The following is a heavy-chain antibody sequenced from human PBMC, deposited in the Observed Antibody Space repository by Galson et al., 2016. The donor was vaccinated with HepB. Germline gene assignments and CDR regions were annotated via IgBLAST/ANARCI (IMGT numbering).Heavy chain of an antibody. Sequence: PALVKPTQTLTLTCTFSGFSLSTSGEGVGWIRQPPGKALEWLALIYWNDDKRYSPSLKSRLTITKDTSKNQVVLTMTNMDPVDTATYYCARTRVTMGRGIIITNWYFDLWGRGTLVTVSS. D-gene: IGHD3-10*01. V-gene: IGHV2-5*01. J-gene: IGHJ2*01. CDR3: ARTRVTMGRGIIITNWYFDL. CDR2: IYWNDDK. CDR1: GFSLSTSGEG.